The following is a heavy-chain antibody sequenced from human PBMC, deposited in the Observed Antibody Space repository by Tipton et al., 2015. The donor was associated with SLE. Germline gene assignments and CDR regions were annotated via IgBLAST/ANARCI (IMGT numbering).Heavy chain of an antibody. D-gene: IGHD3-22*01. CDR2: IFHTGAT. Sequence: TLSLTCTVSGGSITNYYWNWIRQSPGKGLEWIGHIFHTGATNYNPSLNSRVTISIDTSRNQFSLRLHSVTAADTAVYYCARARYFDSSGFRSEHWFFGMDVWGQGTTVTVSS. V-gene: IGHV4-59*01. CDR1: GGSITNYY. CDR3: ARARYFDSSGFRSEHWFFGMDV. J-gene: IGHJ6*02.